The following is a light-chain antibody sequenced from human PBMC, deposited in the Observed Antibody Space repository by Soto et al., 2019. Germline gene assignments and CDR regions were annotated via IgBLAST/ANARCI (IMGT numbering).Light chain of an antibody. V-gene: IGKV1-13*02. CDR3: QQSHSYPFT. J-gene: IGKJ4*01. Sequence: AIQLTQSPSSLSASVGDRVIINCRASRGINSALVWYQQKPGKPPKLLVYDASSLEGGVPSRFSGSRYGTDFTLTISSLQPEDFATYYCQQSHSYPFTFGGGTRVEMK. CDR2: DAS. CDR1: RGINSA.